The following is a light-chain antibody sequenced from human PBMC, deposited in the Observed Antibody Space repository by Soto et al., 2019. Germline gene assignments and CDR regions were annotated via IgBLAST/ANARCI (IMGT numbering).Light chain of an antibody. Sequence: IQRTQTPSSLAASVGDRVTITCRASQRITTYLNGYQQKPGKAPKLLIYAASNLQSGGPSRFRGYGSDTDFVLTIGRRQPEDFATCHCQQSYTNPNAFGQGTRVDIK. CDR3: QQSYTNPNA. CDR2: AAS. V-gene: IGKV1-39*01. CDR1: QRITTY. J-gene: IGKJ1*01.